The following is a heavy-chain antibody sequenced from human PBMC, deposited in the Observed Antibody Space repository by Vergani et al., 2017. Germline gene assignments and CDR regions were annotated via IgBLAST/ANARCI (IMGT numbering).Heavy chain of an antibody. D-gene: IGHD5-24*01. CDR2: ISSSSSYI. V-gene: IGHV3-21*01. CDR1: GFTFSSYS. Sequence: VQLVESGGGLVKPGGSLRLSCAASGFTFSSYSMNWVRQAPGKGLEWVSSISSSSSYIYYADSVKGRFTISRDNAKNSLYLQMNSLRAEDTAVYYCARARDGYNEPDAFVIWGQGTMVTVSS. J-gene: IGHJ3*02. CDR3: ARARDGYNEPDAFVI.